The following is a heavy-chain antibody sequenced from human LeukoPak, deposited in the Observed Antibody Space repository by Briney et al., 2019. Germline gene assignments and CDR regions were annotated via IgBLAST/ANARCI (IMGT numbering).Heavy chain of an antibody. Sequence: ASVNVSCKASRYTFTGHSMYWVRQAPGQGLEWMGWIKPNSGGTNYTQKFQGRVTMTRDTSISTAYMELSRLRSDDTAVYYCARGPHGRIYDILTGFDYWGQGTLVTVSS. D-gene: IGHD3-9*01. CDR1: RYTFTGHS. CDR3: ARGPHGRIYDILTGFDY. J-gene: IGHJ4*02. CDR2: IKPNSGGT. V-gene: IGHV1-2*02.